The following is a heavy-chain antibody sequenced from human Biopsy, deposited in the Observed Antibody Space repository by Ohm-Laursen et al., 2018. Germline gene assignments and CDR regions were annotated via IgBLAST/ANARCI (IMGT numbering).Heavy chain of an antibody. CDR3: VRGVDYYDPYHYYALDV. CDR1: GESFNGYY. Sequence: SETLSLTWAVYGESFNGYYWSWIRQTPGKGLEWIGEINHSGRTNYNPSLKSRVTISVDTSKNQFSLKVRSVTAADTAVYYCVRGVDYYDPYHYYALDVWGQGTTATVSS. J-gene: IGHJ6*02. CDR2: INHSGRT. V-gene: IGHV4-34*01. D-gene: IGHD3-22*01.